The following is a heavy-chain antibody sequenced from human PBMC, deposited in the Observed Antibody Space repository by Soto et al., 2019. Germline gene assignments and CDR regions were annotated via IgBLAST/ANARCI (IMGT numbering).Heavy chain of an antibody. D-gene: IGHD2-2*01. CDR3: GREWNDCSTGMCYVSYYYHGMDV. Sequence: ASVRVSCKTSGYTFTNYGISWLRQAPGQGLEWMGWISVYNGKTKYAQKFQGRVTMTTDTSTNTGYMELRSLRSDDTAVYYCGREWNDCSTGMCYVSYYYHGMDVWG. CDR2: ISVYNGKT. J-gene: IGHJ6*02. CDR1: GYTFTNYG. V-gene: IGHV1-18*01.